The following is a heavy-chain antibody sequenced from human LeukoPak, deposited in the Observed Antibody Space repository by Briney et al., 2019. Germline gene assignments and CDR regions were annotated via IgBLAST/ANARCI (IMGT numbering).Heavy chain of an antibody. CDR3: AREIHTAMVKYFDY. V-gene: IGHV1-69*04. CDR2: IIPILGIA. Sequence: SVKVSCKASGGTFSSYAISWVRQAPGQGLEWMGRIIPILGIANYAQKFQGRVTITADKSTSTAYMELSSLRSEDTAVYYCAREIHTAMVKYFDYWGQGTLVTVSS. D-gene: IGHD5-18*01. J-gene: IGHJ4*02. CDR1: GGTFSSYA.